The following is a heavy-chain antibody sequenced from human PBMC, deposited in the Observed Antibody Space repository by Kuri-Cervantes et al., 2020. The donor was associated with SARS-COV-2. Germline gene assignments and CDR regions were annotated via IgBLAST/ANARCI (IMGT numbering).Heavy chain of an antibody. J-gene: IGHJ4*02. CDR2: IYYSGST. V-gene: IGHV4-31*03. Sequence: SETLSLTCTVSGGSISSGGYYWSWIRQHPGKGLEWIGYIYYSGSTYYNPSLKSRVTISVDTSKNQFSLKLSPVTAADTAVYYCASRTYYYDSSGYYSPPQFDYWGQGTLVTVSS. CDR1: GGSISSGGYY. CDR3: ASRTYYYDSSGYYSPPQFDY. D-gene: IGHD3-22*01.